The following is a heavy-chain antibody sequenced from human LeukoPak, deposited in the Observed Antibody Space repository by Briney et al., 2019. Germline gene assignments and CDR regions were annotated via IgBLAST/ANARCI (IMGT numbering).Heavy chain of an antibody. CDR2: ISGSGGST. CDR3: AKDPVDRYYYGSGSYPVDY. CDR1: GFTFSSYA. Sequence: PGGSLRLSCAASGFTFSSYAMSWVRQAPGKGLEWVSAISGSGGSTYYADSVKGWFTISRDNSKNTLYLQMNSLRAEDTAVYYCAKDPVDRYYYGSGSYPVDYWGQGTLVTVSS. V-gene: IGHV3-23*01. J-gene: IGHJ4*02. D-gene: IGHD3-10*01.